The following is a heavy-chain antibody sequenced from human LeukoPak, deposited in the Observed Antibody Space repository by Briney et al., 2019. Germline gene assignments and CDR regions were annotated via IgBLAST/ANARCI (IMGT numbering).Heavy chain of an antibody. Sequence: SETLSLTCAVYGGSFSGYYWSWIRQPPGKGLEWSGEINHSGSTNYNPSLKSRVTIPVDTSKNQFSLKLSSVTAADTAVYYCARGKGTGDLSLWRYWGQGTLVTVSS. CDR1: GGSFSGYY. CDR2: INHSGST. D-gene: IGHD7-27*01. V-gene: IGHV4-34*01. CDR3: ARGKGTGDLSLWRY. J-gene: IGHJ4*02.